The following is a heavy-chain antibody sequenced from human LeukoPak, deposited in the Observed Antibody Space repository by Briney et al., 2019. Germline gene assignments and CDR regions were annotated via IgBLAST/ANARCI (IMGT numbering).Heavy chain of an antibody. J-gene: IGHJ4*02. CDR2: IRYDGSNK. Sequence: GGSLRLSCAASGFTFSSYGMHWVRQAPGKGLEWVAFIRYDGSNKYYADSVKGRFTISRDNSKNTLYLQMNSLRAEDTAVYYCAKASRVYCSGGSCYIDYWGQGTLVTVSS. CDR1: GFTFSSYG. V-gene: IGHV3-30*02. CDR3: AKASRVYCSGGSCYIDY. D-gene: IGHD2-15*01.